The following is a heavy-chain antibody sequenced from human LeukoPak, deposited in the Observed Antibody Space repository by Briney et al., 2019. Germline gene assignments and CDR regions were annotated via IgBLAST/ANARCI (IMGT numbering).Heavy chain of an antibody. V-gene: IGHV3-7*01. CDR2: IKQDISEK. Sequence: PGGSLRLSCAASGFTFSTYSMGWVRQAPGKGLEWVASIKQDISEKYYVDSVKGRFTISRDNAKNSLYLQMNSLRAEDTAVYYCARKLGTPGPWGQGTLVNVSS. CDR3: ARKLGTPGP. D-gene: IGHD4-23*01. J-gene: IGHJ5*02. CDR1: GFTFSTYS.